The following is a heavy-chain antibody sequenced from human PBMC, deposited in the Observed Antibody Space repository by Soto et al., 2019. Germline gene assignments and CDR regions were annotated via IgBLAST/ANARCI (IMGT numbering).Heavy chain of an antibody. Sequence: GGSLRLSCAASGFTFSSYSMNWVRQAPGKGLEWVSSISSSSSYIYYADSVKGRFTISRDNAKNSLYLQMNSLRAEDTAVYYCARVYDYGDYGVPWYFQHWGQGTLVTVSS. D-gene: IGHD4-17*01. CDR1: GFTFSSYS. CDR2: ISSSSSYI. V-gene: IGHV3-21*01. J-gene: IGHJ1*01. CDR3: ARVYDYGDYGVPWYFQH.